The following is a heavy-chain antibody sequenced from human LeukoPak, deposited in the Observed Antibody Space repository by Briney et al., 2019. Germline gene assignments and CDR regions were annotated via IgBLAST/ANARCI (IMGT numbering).Heavy chain of an antibody. CDR2: MNPNSGNT. CDR1: GYTFTSYD. Sequence: ASVKVSCKASGYTFTSYDINWVRQATGQGLEWMGWMNPNSGNTGYAQKFQGRVTITRNTSISTAYMELSSLRSEDTAVYYCARAGVPARVYYYHYMDVWGKGTTVTVSS. J-gene: IGHJ6*03. CDR3: ARAGVPARVYYYHYMDV. D-gene: IGHD3-10*01. V-gene: IGHV1-8*03.